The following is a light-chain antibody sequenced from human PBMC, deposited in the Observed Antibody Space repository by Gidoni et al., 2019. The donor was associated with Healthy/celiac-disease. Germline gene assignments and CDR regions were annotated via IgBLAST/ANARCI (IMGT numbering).Light chain of an antibody. Sequence: EIVLTQSPATLSVSPGERATLSCRASQSVSSNLAWYQQKPGQAPRLLIYGASTRATGIQARFSGSGSGTEFTLTISSLQSEEFAVYYCQQYNNWPRTFGQGTKVEIK. V-gene: IGKV3-15*01. CDR2: GAS. J-gene: IGKJ1*01. CDR1: QSVSSN. CDR3: QQYNNWPRT.